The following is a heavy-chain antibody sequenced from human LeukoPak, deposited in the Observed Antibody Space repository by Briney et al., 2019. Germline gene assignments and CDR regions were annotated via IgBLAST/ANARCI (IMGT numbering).Heavy chain of an antibody. CDR2: IKRDGSEK. V-gene: IGHV3-7*01. CDR1: GGTFSSYA. J-gene: IGHJ4*02. Sequence: ASVKVSCKASGGTFSSYAISWVRQAPGKGLEWVANIKRDGSEKYYVDSVKGRFTISRDNAKNSLYLQMNSLRVEDTAVYYCARDSITGFDYWGQGTLVTVSS. CDR3: ARDSITGFDY. D-gene: IGHD1-20*01.